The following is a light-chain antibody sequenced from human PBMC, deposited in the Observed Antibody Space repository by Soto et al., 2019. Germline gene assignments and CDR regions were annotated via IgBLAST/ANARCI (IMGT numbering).Light chain of an antibody. J-gene: IGLJ1*01. Sequence: QSALTQPASVSGSPGQSITISCTGTSSDVGGYNYVSWYQQHPGKAPKLMIYDVSNRPSGVSNRFSGSKSGNTASPTISGLQAEDEADYYCSSYTSSSSNYVFGTGTKLTVL. CDR2: DVS. V-gene: IGLV2-14*01. CDR3: SSYTSSSSNYV. CDR1: SSDVGGYNY.